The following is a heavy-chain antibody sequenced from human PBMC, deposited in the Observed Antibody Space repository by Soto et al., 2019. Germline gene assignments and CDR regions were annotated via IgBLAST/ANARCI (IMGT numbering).Heavy chain of an antibody. V-gene: IGHV3-23*01. Sequence: GGSLRLSCAASGFTFSSYAMSWVRQAPGKGLEWVSASRGSGGSTYYADSVKGRFTISRDNSKNTLYLQMNSLRAEDTAVYYCAKVRDYCTNGVCSYYGMDVWGEG. D-gene: IGHD2-8*01. J-gene: IGHJ6*02. CDR1: GFTFSSYA. CDR2: SRGSGGST. CDR3: AKVRDYCTNGVCSYYGMDV.